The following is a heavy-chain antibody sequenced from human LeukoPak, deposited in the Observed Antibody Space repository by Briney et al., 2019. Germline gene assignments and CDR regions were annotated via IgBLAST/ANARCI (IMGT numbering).Heavy chain of an antibody. CDR3: ARSYIVATDPTGYYFDY. CDR1: GGSISSYY. V-gene: IGHV4-59*08. D-gene: IGHD5-12*01. J-gene: IGHJ4*02. Sequence: SETLSLTCTVSGGSISSYYWSWIRQPPGKGLEWIGYIYYSESTNYNPSLKSRVSISVDTSKNQFSLKLSSVTAADTAVYYCARSYIVATDPTGYYFDYWGQGTLVTVSS. CDR2: IYYSEST.